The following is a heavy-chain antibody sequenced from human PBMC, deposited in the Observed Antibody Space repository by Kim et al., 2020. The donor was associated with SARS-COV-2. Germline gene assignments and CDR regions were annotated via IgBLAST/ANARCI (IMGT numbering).Heavy chain of an antibody. CDR1: GGSISSYY. D-gene: IGHD1-26*01. CDR2: IYYSGST. J-gene: IGHJ4*02. V-gene: IGHV4-59*08. Sequence: SETLSLTCTVSGGSISSYYWSWIRQPPGKGLEWIGYIYYSGSTNYNPSLKSRVTISVDTSKNQFTLKLSSVTAADTAVYYCARRVKPGWADYWGQGTLVTVSS. CDR3: ARRVKPGWADY.